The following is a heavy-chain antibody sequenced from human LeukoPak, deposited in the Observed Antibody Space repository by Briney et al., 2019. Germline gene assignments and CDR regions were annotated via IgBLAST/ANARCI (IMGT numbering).Heavy chain of an antibody. V-gene: IGHV3-21*01. CDR2: ISSSSSYI. J-gene: IGHJ4*02. CDR3: ETDSGSSLGY. Sequence: GGSLRLSCAASGFTFSSYSMNWVRQAPGKGLEWVSSISSSSSYIYYADSVKGRFTISRDNAKNSLYLQMNSLRAEDTAVYYCETDSGSSLGYWGQGTLVTVSS. D-gene: IGHD3-22*01. CDR1: GFTFSSYS.